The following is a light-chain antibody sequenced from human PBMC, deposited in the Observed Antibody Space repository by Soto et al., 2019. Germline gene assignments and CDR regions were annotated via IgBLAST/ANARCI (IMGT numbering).Light chain of an antibody. CDR1: QSVSSGY. V-gene: IGKV3-20*01. Sequence: EIVLTQSPGTLSLSPGERVTLSCRASQSVSSGYLAWYQKKPGQAPRPLIYGASRRATGIPDRFSGSGSGTDFTLTISRLEPEDFAVYYCQQYGSSPRTFGQGTKVEIK. J-gene: IGKJ1*01. CDR3: QQYGSSPRT. CDR2: GAS.